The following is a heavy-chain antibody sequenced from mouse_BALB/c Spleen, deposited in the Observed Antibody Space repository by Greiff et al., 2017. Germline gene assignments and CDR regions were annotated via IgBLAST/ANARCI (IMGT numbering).Heavy chain of an antibody. V-gene: IGHV1-7*01. J-gene: IGHJ3*01. CDR2: INPSTGYT. D-gene: IGHD1-1*01. Sequence: QVQLQQSGAELAKPGASVKMSCKASGYTFTSYWMHWVKQRPGQGLEWIGYINPSTGYTEYNQKFKDKATLTADKSSSTAYMQLSSLTSEDSAVYYCARSHYYGSSPAWFAYWGQGTLVTVS. CDR1: GYTFTSYW. CDR3: ARSHYYGSSPAWFAY.